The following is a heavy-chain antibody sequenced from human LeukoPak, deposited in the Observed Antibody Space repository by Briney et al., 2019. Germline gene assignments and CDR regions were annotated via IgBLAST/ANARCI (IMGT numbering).Heavy chain of an antibody. CDR2: IYYSGST. J-gene: IGHJ4*02. CDR1: GGSISSSRYY. D-gene: IGHD5-12*01. Sequence: SETLSLTCTVSGGSISSSRYYWGWIRQPPGKGLERIGSIYYSGSTYYNPSLKSRVTISVDTSKNQFSLKLSSVTAADTAVYYCARQSRGWLQLGVDYWGQGTLVTVSS. CDR3: ARQSRGWLQLGVDY. V-gene: IGHV4-39*01.